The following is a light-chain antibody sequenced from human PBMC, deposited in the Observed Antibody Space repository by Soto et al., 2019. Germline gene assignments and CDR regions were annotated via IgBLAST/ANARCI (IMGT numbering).Light chain of an antibody. CDR1: SSNIGGYNY. CDR2: EVN. V-gene: IGLV2-8*01. J-gene: IGLJ1*01. CDR3: SSYAGSSNV. Sequence: QSVLTQPPSVSAAPGQKVTISCSGSSSNIGGYNYVSWYQQHPGRAPKLMIYEVNKRPSGVPDRFSGSKSGNTASLTVSGLQAEDEADYYCSSYAGSSNVFGTGTKATVL.